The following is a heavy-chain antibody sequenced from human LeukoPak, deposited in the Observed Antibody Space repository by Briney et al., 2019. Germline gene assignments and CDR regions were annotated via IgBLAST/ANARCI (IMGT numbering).Heavy chain of an antibody. V-gene: IGHV3-21*01. Sequence: GGSLRLSRAASGFTFSSYSMAWVCQAPGKGLEWVSSISSSSSYIYYADSVKGRFTISRDNAKNSLYLQMNSLRAEDTAVYYCARDPYYYDSSGYFYYWGQGTLVTVSS. CDR1: GFTFSSYS. CDR3: ARDPYYYDSSGYFYY. J-gene: IGHJ4*02. CDR2: ISSSSSYI. D-gene: IGHD3-22*01.